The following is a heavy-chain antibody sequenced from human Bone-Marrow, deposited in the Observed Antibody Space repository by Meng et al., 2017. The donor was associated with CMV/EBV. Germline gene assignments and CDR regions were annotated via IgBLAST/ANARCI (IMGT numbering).Heavy chain of an antibody. CDR2: ISSSSSYI. D-gene: IGHD5-12*01. CDR1: GFTFSSYS. CDR3: ARDGGGYVVY. J-gene: IGHJ4*02. V-gene: IGHV3-21*01. Sequence: EVQLVESGGGLVKPGGSVRLSCAASGFTFSSYSMNWVRQAPGKGLEWVSSISSSSSYIYYADSVKGRFTISRDNAKNSLYLQMNSLRAEDTAVYYCARDGGGYVVYWGQGTLVTVSS.